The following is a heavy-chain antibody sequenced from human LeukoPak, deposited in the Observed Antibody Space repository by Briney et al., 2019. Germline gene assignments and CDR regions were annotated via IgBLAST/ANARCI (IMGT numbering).Heavy chain of an antibody. V-gene: IGHV5-51*01. D-gene: IGHD2-2*01. CDR2: SDPGDSGT. J-gene: IGHJ4*02. CDR1: GYSFTKYW. Sequence: GESLKISCKGAGYSFTKYWIGWVRQMPGKGLEWMGISDPGDSGTRYCPSFLDQRTISADKSIRNTYLQWMSLMAADSTMVYCARHENRPVPAAILDWGQGTLATVSS. CDR3: ARHENRPVPAAILD.